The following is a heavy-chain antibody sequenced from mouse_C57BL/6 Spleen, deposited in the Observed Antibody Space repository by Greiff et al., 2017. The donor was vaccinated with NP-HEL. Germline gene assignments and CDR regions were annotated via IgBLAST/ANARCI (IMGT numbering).Heavy chain of an antibody. Sequence: QVQLQQPGAELVKPGASVKMSCKASGYTFTSYWITWVKQRPGQGLEWIGDIYPGSGSTNYNEKFKSKATLTVDTSSSTAYMQLSSLTSEDSAVYYCARGGGSSDYYYAMDCWGKGTSVTVS. CDR2: IYPGSGST. D-gene: IGHD1-1*01. V-gene: IGHV1-55*01. CDR1: GYTFTSYW. CDR3: ARGGGSSDYYYAMDC. J-gene: IGHJ4*01.